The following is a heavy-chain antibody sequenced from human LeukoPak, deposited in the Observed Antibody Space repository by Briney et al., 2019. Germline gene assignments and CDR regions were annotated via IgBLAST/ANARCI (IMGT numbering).Heavy chain of an antibody. CDR3: ARVSSGWYWADY. J-gene: IGHJ4*02. CDR2: INHRGNT. CDR1: GGSFSGNF. V-gene: IGHV4-34*01. Sequence: PSETLSLTCAVYGGSFSGNFWSWVRQPPGKGLQWIGEINHRGNTNYNPALKSRVTISVDTSKNQFSLMLSSVTAADTAVYYCARVSSGWYWADYWGQGTLVTVSS. D-gene: IGHD6-19*01.